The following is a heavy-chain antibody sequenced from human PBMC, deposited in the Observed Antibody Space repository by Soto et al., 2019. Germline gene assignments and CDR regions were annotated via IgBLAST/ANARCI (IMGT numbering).Heavy chain of an antibody. CDR1: GFTFTTSA. V-gene: IGHV1-58*01. CDR3: AAVPYYDFLTGYYRLDY. CDR2: IVVGSGNT. J-gene: IGHJ4*02. D-gene: IGHD3-9*01. Sequence: SVKVSCKASGFTFTTSAVQWVRQARGQRLEWIGWIVVGSGNTNYAQKFQERVTFTRDMSTSTAYMELSSLRSEDTAVFYCAAVPYYDFLTGYYRLDYWGQGTLVTVSS.